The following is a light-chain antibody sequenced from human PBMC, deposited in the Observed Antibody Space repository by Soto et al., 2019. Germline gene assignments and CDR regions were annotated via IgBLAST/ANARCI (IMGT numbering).Light chain of an antibody. CDR2: ATS. CDR1: QNVGKF. V-gene: IGKV1-39*01. CDR3: QQNYSPPPIT. J-gene: IGKJ5*01. Sequence: DIQMTQSPSSLSASLGDRVTITCRASQNVGKFLNWYQQKPGKAPSLLIYATSTLQSGVPSRFSGSGFGTDFTLTISSLKTEDSATYYCQQNYSPPPITFGQGTRLEIK.